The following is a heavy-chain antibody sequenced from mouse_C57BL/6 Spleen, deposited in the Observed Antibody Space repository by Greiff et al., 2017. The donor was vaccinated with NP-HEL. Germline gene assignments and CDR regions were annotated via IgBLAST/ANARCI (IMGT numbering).Heavy chain of an antibody. V-gene: IGHV2-9-1*01. CDR3: TRNTHDFYAMDY. J-gene: IGHJ4*01. CDR1: GFSLTSYA. Sequence: VKLVESGPGLVAPSQSLSITCTVSGFSLTSYAISWVRQPPGQGLEWLGVIWTGGGTNYNSALKSRLSISKDNSKSQVFLKMNRLQTDDTARYYCTRNTHDFYAMDYWGQGTSVTVSS. CDR2: IWTGGGT.